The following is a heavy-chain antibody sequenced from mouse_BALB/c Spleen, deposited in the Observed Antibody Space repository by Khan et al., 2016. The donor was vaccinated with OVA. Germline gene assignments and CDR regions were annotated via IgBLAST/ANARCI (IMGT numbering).Heavy chain of an antibody. CDR3: ARKNGSDFDY. CDR2: INPHIGET. CDR1: GYSFTGYF. Sequence: QLQQSGPELVKPGASVKISCKASGYSFTGYFMNWVMQSHGKRLEWIGRINPHIGETFYNQKFTDKATLTVDESSTTAHMGLRSLASEDSAVYYCARKNGSDFDYWGQGTTLTVSS. J-gene: IGHJ2*01. V-gene: IGHV1-20*02. D-gene: IGHD1-1*01.